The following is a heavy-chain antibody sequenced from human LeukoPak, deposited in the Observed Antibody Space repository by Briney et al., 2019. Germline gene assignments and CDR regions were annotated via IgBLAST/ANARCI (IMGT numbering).Heavy chain of an antibody. J-gene: IGHJ4*02. CDR1: GGTLSSYA. Sequence: SVKVSCKASGGTLSSYAISWVRQAPGQGLEWMGGIIPIFGTANYAQKFQGRVTITADESTSTAYMELSSLRSEDTAVYYCARDCGGDCFYAFDYWGQGTLVTVSS. D-gene: IGHD2-21*02. CDR3: ARDCGGDCFYAFDY. CDR2: IIPIFGTA. V-gene: IGHV1-69*13.